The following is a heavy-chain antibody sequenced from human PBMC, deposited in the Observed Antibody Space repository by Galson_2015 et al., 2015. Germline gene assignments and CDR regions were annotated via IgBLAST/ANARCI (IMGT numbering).Heavy chain of an antibody. V-gene: IGHV3-11*01. Sequence: SLRLSCAASGFTVSDYYMSWIRQAPGKGQEWFSYISSSGSTTYYADSVRGRFTIFRDNAKNSLDLQMNSLRAEDTAVYYCARDGGSSGWLFDSWGQGTLVTVS. CDR1: GFTVSDYY. J-gene: IGHJ4*02. CDR2: ISSSGSTT. CDR3: ARDGGSSGWLFDS. D-gene: IGHD6-19*01.